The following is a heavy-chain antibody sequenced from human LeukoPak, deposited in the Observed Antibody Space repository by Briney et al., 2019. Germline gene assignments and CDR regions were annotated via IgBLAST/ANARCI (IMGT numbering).Heavy chain of an antibody. CDR2: ISSDSNYI. Sequence: GGSLRLSCAASGFTFSSYSMNWVRQAPGKGLEWVSSISSDSNYIYYADSLKGRFTISRDNAKNSLYLQMNSLRAEDTAVYYCARDGWFWDGSGLSRTLYFDYWGQGTLVTVSS. J-gene: IGHJ4*02. CDR3: ARDGWFWDGSGLSRTLYFDY. CDR1: GFTFSSYS. V-gene: IGHV3-21*01. D-gene: IGHD3-22*01.